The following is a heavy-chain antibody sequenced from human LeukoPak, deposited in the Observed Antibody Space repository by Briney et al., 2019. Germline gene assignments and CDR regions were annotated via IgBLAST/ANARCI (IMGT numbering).Heavy chain of an antibody. D-gene: IGHD6-13*01. J-gene: IGHJ6*03. CDR3: ARAAAGIFGYYYYYYMDV. CDR2: IYYSGST. V-gene: IGHV4-59*12. Sequence: SETLSLTCTVSGGSISSYYWSWIRQPPGKGLEWIGYIYYSGSTNYNPSLKSRVTMSVDTSKNQFSLKLSSVTAADTAVYYCARAAAGIFGYYYYYYMDVWGKGTTVTVSS. CDR1: GGSISSYY.